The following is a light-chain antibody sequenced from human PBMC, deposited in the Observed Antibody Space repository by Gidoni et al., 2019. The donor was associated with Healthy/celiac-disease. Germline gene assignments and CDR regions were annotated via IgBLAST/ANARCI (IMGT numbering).Light chain of an antibody. Sequence: DIVMTQSPDPLAVSLGERATINCKSSQIVLYSSNNKNYLAWYQQKPGQPTKLLIYWASTRESGVPDRFSGSGSGTDFTLTISSLQAEDVAVYYCQQYYSTPFTFGPGTKVEIK. V-gene: IGKV4-1*01. J-gene: IGKJ3*01. CDR1: QIVLYSSNNKNY. CDR2: WAS. CDR3: QQYYSTPFT.